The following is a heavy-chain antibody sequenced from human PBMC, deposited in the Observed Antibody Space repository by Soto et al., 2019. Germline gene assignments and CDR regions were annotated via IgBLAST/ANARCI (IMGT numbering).Heavy chain of an antibody. CDR3: AKDRSSGSPYYGMDF. D-gene: IGHD3-10*01. V-gene: IGHV3-21*04. J-gene: IGHJ6*02. CDR2: INTFGSNI. CDR1: GFTFSSYG. Sequence: GSLRLSCAASGFTFSSYGMHWVRQAPGKGLEWVSSINTFGSNIYYADSVKGRFTTSRDNAKNSLYLQMNSLRPEDTAVYYCAKDRSSGSPYYGMDFWGQGTMVTVSS.